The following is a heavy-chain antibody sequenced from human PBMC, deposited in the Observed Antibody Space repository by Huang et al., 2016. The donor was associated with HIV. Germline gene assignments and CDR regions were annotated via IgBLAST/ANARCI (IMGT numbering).Heavy chain of an antibody. CDR3: ARGGIYYDVLTGRHYYYNGLDV. J-gene: IGHJ6*02. V-gene: IGHV3-7*01. Sequence: EVHLVESGGDLVQPGGSLRLSCVASGFNFSAYWMSWVRQAPGMGLEWVANIKEDGSEKNYVDAVKGRFTSSRDNAKNSVYLQLTSLRAEDTAVYYCARGGIYYDVLTGRHYYYNGLDVWGQGTTVTVSS. CDR1: GFNFSAYW. CDR2: IKEDGSEK. D-gene: IGHD3-9*01.